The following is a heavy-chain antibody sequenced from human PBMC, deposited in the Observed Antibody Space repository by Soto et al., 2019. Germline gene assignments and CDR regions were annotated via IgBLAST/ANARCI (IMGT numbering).Heavy chain of an antibody. CDR2: ISYDGSNK. J-gene: IGHJ4*02. CDR1: GFTFSSYG. Sequence: GGSLRLSCAASGFTFSSYGMHWVRQAPGKGLEWVAVISYDGSNKYYADSVKGRFTISRDNSKNTLYLQMNSLRAEDTAVYYCAKSPGWFFDYWGQGTLVTVYS. D-gene: IGHD6-19*01. V-gene: IGHV3-30*18. CDR3: AKSPGWFFDY.